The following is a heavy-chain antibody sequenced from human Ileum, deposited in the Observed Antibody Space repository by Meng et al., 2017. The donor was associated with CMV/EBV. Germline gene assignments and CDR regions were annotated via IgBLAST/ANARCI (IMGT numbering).Heavy chain of an antibody. Sequence: GGSLRLPCAASGFTFSSFCMSWVRQAPGKGLEWVASIKEDGSEKYYVGSLKGRFTIFRDNAKNSLYLQMNSLRTEDTAVYYCARDWWELRHFDYWGQGTRVTGSS. CDR3: ARDWWELRHFDY. D-gene: IGHD1-26*01. CDR1: GFTFSSFC. J-gene: IGHJ4*02. V-gene: IGHV3-7*01. CDR2: IKEDGSEK.